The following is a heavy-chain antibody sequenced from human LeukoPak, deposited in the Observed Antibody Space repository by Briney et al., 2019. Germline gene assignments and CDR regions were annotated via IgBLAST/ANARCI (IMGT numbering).Heavy chain of an antibody. CDR2: INANGTGT. CDR3: ARDIGAPDGY. CDR1: GFTFSKYW. D-gene: IGHD3-10*01. Sequence: GGSLRLSCASSGFTFSKYWMHWVRQAPGKGLVWVSRINANGTGTNYADSVKGRFTISRDNAKNTLYLQMNSLRAEDTAVYFCARDIGAPDGYWGQGTLDTVSS. V-gene: IGHV3-74*01. J-gene: IGHJ4*02.